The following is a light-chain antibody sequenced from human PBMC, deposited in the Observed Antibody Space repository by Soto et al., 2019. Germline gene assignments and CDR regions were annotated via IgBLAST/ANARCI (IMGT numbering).Light chain of an antibody. CDR1: QSVSSY. CDR3: QQRSNSWT. Sequence: EIVLTQSPATLSLSPGERATLSCRASQSVSSYLAWYQQKPGQAPRLLIYDASNRATCIPARFSGSGSGTDFTITISCLEPEDFAVYYCQQRSNSWTFGQGTKVEIK. CDR2: DAS. J-gene: IGKJ1*01. V-gene: IGKV3-11*01.